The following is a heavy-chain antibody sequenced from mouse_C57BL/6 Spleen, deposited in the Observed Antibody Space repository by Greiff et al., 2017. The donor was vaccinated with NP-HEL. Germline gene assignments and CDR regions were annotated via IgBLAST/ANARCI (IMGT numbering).Heavy chain of an antibody. J-gene: IGHJ4*01. CDR2: IDPSDSET. CDR1: GYTFTSYW. V-gene: IGHV1-52*01. CDR3: ARWLYDYDDAMDY. Sequence: QVQLKQPGAELVRPGSSVKLSCKASGYTFTSYWMHWVKQRPIQGLEWIGNIDPSDSETHYNQKFKDKATLTVDKSSSTAYMQLSSLTSEDSAVYYCARWLYDYDDAMDYWGQGTSVTVSS. D-gene: IGHD2-4*01.